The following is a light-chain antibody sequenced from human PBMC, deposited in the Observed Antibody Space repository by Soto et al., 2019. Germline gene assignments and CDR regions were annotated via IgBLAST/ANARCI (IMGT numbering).Light chain of an antibody. CDR1: QSVSSSY. J-gene: IGKJ4*01. CDR2: GAS. CDR3: QQYGSSPPTLT. Sequence: EIVLTQSPGTLSLSPGERATVSCRASQSVSSSYLAWYQQKPGQAPRLLIYGASSRATGIPDRFSGSGSGTDFTLSICRLEPEDFAVYYCQQYGSSPPTLTFGGGTKVEIK. V-gene: IGKV3-20*01.